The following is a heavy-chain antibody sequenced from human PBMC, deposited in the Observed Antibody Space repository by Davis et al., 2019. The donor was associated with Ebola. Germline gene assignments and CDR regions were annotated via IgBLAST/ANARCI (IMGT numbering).Heavy chain of an antibody. D-gene: IGHD1-26*01. Sequence: GESLKISCAASGFTFSTYSMSWVRQAPGKGLEWVSSISSDSDYIYYADSAKGRFTISRDNAKNSLYLQMNSLRAEDTAVYYCARDLSYAMGSSYYGMDVWGQGTTVTVSS. J-gene: IGHJ6*02. CDR3: ARDLSYAMGSSYYGMDV. CDR2: ISSDSDYI. V-gene: IGHV3-21*01. CDR1: GFTFSTYS.